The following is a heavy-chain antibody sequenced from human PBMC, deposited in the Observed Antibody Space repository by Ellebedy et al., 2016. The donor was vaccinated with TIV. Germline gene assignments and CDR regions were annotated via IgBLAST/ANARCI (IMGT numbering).Heavy chain of an antibody. J-gene: IGHJ1*01. V-gene: IGHV3-74*01. D-gene: IGHD6-13*01. CDR1: GFTFSSHW. CDR3: AREVWYPAS. Sequence: GESLKISCTASGFTFSSHWMHWVRQAPGKGLMWVSRINTDGSSTGYADSVQGRFTISRDNAKNTLYLQMNSLRAEDTAVYYCAREVWYPASWGQGTLVTVSS. CDR2: INTDGSST.